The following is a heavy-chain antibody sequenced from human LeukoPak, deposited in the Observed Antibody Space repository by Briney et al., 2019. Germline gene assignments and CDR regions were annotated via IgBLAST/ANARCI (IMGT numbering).Heavy chain of an antibody. J-gene: IGHJ5*02. D-gene: IGHD3-10*01. CDR2: IKQDGSEE. V-gene: IGHV3-7*03. CDR3: AKDLFPFGEFRGWFDP. CDR1: GFTFSSYW. Sequence: PGGSLRLSCAASGFTFSSYWMTWVRQAPGKGLEWVTNIKQDGSEEYYVDSVKGRFTISRDNAKSSLYLQMNSLRAEDTAVYYCAKDLFPFGEFRGWFDPWGQGTLVTVSS.